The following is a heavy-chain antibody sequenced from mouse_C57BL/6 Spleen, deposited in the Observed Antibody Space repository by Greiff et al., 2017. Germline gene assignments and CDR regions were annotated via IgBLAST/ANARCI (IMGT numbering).Heavy chain of an antibody. CDR1: GYSFTGYY. CDR3: ARSALTGTEYYFDY. D-gene: IGHD4-1*01. CDR2: INPSTGGT. Sequence: EVKLMESGPELVKPGASVKISCKASGYSFTGYYMNWVKQSPEKSLEWIGEINPSTGGTTYNQKFKAKATLTVDKSSSTAYMQLKSLTSEDSAVYYCARSALTGTEYYFDYWGQGTTLTVSS. J-gene: IGHJ2*01. V-gene: IGHV1-42*01.